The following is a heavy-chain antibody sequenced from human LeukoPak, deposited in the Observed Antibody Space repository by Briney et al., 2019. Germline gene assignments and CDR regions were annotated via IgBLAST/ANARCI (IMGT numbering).Heavy chain of an antibody. Sequence: GGSLRLSCVASGFTFNNYAMTWVRQAPGKGLEWVSAISGSGYSTYYADSVKGRFTISRDNSKNTLYLQMNSLRAEDTAVYYCARRAGDYSHPYDYWGQGILVTVSS. D-gene: IGHD3-22*01. CDR1: GFTFNNYA. J-gene: IGHJ4*02. CDR2: ISGSGYST. CDR3: ARRAGDYSHPYDY. V-gene: IGHV3-23*01.